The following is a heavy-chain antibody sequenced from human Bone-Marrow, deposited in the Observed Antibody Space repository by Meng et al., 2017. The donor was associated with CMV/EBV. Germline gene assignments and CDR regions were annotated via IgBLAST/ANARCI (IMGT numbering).Heavy chain of an antibody. CDR3: ARDYYGSGSYYSLGYVRPPLYNWFDP. J-gene: IGHJ5*02. Sequence: SETLSLTCTVSGGSISSSSYYWGWIRQPPGKGLEWIGSIYYSGSTYYNPSLKSRVTISVDTSKNQFSLKLSSVTAADTAVYYCARDYYGSGSYYSLGYVRPPLYNWFDPWGQGTLVTVSS. V-gene: IGHV4-39*07. CDR2: IYYSGST. D-gene: IGHD3-10*01. CDR1: GGSISSSSYY.